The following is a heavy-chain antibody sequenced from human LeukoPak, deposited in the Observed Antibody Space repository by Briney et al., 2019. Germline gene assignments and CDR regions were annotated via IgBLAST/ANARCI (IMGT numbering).Heavy chain of an antibody. J-gene: IGHJ4*02. CDR1: GFTFSXXX. Sequence: PGGSLRLSCAASGFTFSXXXXXXXXXXXGXXLXXXXXXXGSGDDTYYADSVKGXFTISRDNSKNKLFLQMNSLRAEDTAVYYCAKQATEYYDSSNYFSDYWGQGTLVTVSS. V-gene: IGHV3-23*01. CDR3: AKQATEYYDSSNYFSDY. CDR2: XXGSGDDT. D-gene: IGHD3-22*01.